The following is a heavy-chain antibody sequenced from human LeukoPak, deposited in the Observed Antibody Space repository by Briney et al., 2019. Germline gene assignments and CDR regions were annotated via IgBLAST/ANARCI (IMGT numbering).Heavy chain of an antibody. D-gene: IGHD6-13*01. CDR3: ARRSSSWSHGMDV. CDR2: IYYSGST. CDR1: GGSISSSSYY. V-gene: IGHV4-39*07. J-gene: IGHJ6*02. Sequence: SETLSLTCTVSGGSISSSSYYWGWIRQPPGKGLEWIGSIYYSGSTNYNPSLKSRVTISVDTSKNQFSLKLSSVTAADTAVYYCARRSSSWSHGMDVWGQGTTVTVSS.